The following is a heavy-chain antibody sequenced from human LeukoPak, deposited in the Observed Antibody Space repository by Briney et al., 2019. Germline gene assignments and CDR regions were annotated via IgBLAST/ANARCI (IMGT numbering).Heavy chain of an antibody. Sequence: SETLSLTCTVSGGSISSYYWSWIRPPPGKGLEWIGYIYYSGSTNYNPSLKSRVTISVDTSKNQFSLKLSSVTAADTAVYYCAREYSRRPYSRGWFDPWGQGTLVTVSS. J-gene: IGHJ5*02. CDR1: GGSISSYY. D-gene: IGHD6-13*01. V-gene: IGHV4-59*01. CDR2: IYYSGST. CDR3: AREYSRRPYSRGWFDP.